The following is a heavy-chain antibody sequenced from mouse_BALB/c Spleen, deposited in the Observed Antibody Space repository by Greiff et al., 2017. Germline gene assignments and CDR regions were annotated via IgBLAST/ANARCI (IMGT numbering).Heavy chain of an antibody. V-gene: IGHV5-6-5*01. CDR3: ANYDYDEGAFAY. J-gene: IGHJ3*01. D-gene: IGHD2-4*01. CDR1: GFTFSSYA. Sequence: DVMLVDSGGGLVKPGGSLKLSCAASGFTFSSYAMSWVRQTPEKRLEWVASISSGGSTYYPDSVKGRFTISRDNARNILYLQMSSLRSEDTAMYYCANYDYDEGAFAYWGQGTLVTVSA. CDR2: ISSGGST.